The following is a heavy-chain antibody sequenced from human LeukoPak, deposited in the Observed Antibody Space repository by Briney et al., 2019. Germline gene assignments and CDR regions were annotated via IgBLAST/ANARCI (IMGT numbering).Heavy chain of an antibody. D-gene: IGHD2-21*01. V-gene: IGHV3-30-3*01. CDR2: ISYDATNK. Sequence: GGSLRLSCAASGFTFSSYAMHWVRQAPGKGLEWVAVISYDATNKYYADSVKGRFTISRDNPKNTLYLQMNSLRAEGTAAYYCARVYCGRTTCDPWLDPWGQGTLVTVSS. J-gene: IGHJ5*02. CDR3: ARVYCGRTTCDPWLDP. CDR1: GFTFSSYA.